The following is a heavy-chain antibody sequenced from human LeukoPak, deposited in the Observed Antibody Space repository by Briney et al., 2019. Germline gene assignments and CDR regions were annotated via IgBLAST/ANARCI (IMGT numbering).Heavy chain of an antibody. D-gene: IGHD5-12*01. J-gene: IGHJ4*02. CDR1: GASISSYY. CDR3: ARDDRGYTGYDC. CDR2: IYYSGST. V-gene: IGHV4-59*01. Sequence: SETLSLTCSVSGASISSYYWSWIRQPPGKGLEWIGYIYYSGSTNYNPSLRSRVTISVDTSKNQFSLKLSSVTAADTAVYYCARDDRGYTGYDCWGQGTLVTVSS.